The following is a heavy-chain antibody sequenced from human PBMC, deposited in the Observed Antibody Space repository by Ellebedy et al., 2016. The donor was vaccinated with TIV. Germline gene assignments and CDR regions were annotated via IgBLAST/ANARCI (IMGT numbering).Heavy chain of an antibody. D-gene: IGHD6-19*01. Sequence: GESLKISCAASGFTFGSCSMNWVRQAPGKGLEWLSYISSSSSTIFYADSVKGRFTISRDNAKNSLYLQMNSLRAEDTAVYYCARDRSEQWLVLVSYYYYGMDVWGQGTTVTVSS. CDR2: ISSSSSTI. J-gene: IGHJ6*02. V-gene: IGHV3-48*01. CDR3: ARDRSEQWLVLVSYYYYGMDV. CDR1: GFTFGSCS.